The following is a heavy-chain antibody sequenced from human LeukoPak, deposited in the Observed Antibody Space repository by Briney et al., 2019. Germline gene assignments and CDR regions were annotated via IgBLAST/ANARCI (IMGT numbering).Heavy chain of an antibody. CDR1: GDSVSGNRAT. J-gene: IGHJ4*02. CDR3: TRSPSGSHVDY. V-gene: IGHV6-1*01. CDR2: IYYRSKWYA. D-gene: IGHD1-26*01. Sequence: SQTLSLTCAISGDSVSGNRATWNWLRQSPSRGLEWLGRIYYRSKWYADYAVSVKGRITINPDTSKNQFSLLLNSVTPEDTAVYYCTRSPSGSHVDYWGQGTLVTVSS.